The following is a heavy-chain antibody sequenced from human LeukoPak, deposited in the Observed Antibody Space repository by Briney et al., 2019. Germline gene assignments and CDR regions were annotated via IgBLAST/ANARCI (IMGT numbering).Heavy chain of an antibody. J-gene: IGHJ6*03. D-gene: IGHD3-3*01. CDR2: ISSSGSTI. CDR3: ALHYDFWSGYYPHYYYMDV. Sequence: GGSLRLSCVASGFAFETYTMNWVRQAPGKGLEWVSYISSSGSTIYYADSVKGRFTISRDNAKNSLYLQMNSLRAEDTAVYYCALHYDFWSGYYPHYYYMDVWGKGTTVTVSS. CDR1: GFAFETYT. V-gene: IGHV3-48*03.